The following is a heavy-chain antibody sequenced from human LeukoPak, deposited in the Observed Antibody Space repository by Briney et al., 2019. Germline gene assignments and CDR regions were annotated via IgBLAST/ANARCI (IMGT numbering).Heavy chain of an antibody. Sequence: GSVRVSCKASGYTFTGYYIHWVPQAPGQGLEWMGWINPKSGVTNYAQTLKGRGTMTRDTSISTAYMALSRLRSDGTGVDYCARELHYYGSGGVNVDAFDIWGQGTMVTVSS. V-gene: IGHV1-2*02. CDR2: INPKSGVT. CDR1: GYTFTGYY. D-gene: IGHD3-10*01. J-gene: IGHJ3*02. CDR3: ARELHYYGSGGVNVDAFDI.